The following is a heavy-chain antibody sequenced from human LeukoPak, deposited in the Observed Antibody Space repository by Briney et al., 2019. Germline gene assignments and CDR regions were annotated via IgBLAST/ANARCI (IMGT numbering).Heavy chain of an antibody. D-gene: IGHD3-22*01. CDR3: ARRLYYYDSTFDY. V-gene: IGHV4-31*03. CDR2: IYYSGST. CDR1: GGSISSGGYY. J-gene: IGHJ4*02. Sequence: PSETLSLTCTVSGGSISSGGYYWSWIRQHPGKGLEWIGYIYYSGSTYYNPSLKSRVTISVDTSKNQFSLKLSSMTAADTAVYYCARRLYYYDSTFDYWGQGTLVTVSS.